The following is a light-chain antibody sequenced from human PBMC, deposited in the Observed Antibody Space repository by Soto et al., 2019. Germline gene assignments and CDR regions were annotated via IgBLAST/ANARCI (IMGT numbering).Light chain of an antibody. CDR3: QQYNNWRT. Sequence: EIVMTQSAATLSVSPGERSTLSCRASQSVSSNLAWYQQKPGQAPRLLIYGASTRATGIPARFSGSGSGTEFTLTISSLQSEDFAVYYCQQYNNWRTFGQGTKVDNK. CDR2: GAS. V-gene: IGKV3-15*01. CDR1: QSVSSN. J-gene: IGKJ1*01.